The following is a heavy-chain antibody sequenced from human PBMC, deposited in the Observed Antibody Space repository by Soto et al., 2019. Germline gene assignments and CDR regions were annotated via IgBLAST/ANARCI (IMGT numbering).Heavy chain of an antibody. CDR3: AKSPEWPNRYFDY. V-gene: IGHV3-23*01. CDR1: GFTFISYA. CDR2: ITANSGST. Sequence: GSLRLSFSASGFTFISYAMVWVRQSPGKGLEWVSTITANSGSTAYGDSVKGRFTISRDNSKSTLYLQMNSLRVEDTAAYYCAKSPEWPNRYFDYWGQGTLVTVSS. J-gene: IGHJ4*02. D-gene: IGHD3-3*01.